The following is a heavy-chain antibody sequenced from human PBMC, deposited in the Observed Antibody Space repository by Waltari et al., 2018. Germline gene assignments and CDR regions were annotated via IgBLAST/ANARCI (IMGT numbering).Heavy chain of an antibody. Sequence: EVQLVESGGGLVQPGGSLRLSCAASGFTFSSYWMSWVRQAPGKGLEWVANIKQDGSEKYYVDSVKGRFTISRDNAKNSLYLQMNSLRAEDTAVYYCARGHLVVPAAMGAFDIWGKGTMVTVSS. J-gene: IGHJ3*02. CDR2: IKQDGSEK. D-gene: IGHD2-2*01. V-gene: IGHV3-7*01. CDR3: ARGHLVVPAAMGAFDI. CDR1: GFTFSSYW.